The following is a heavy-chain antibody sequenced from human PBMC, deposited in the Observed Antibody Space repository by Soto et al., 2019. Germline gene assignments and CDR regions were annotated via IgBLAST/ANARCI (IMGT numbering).Heavy chain of an antibody. CDR3: AIDPGYRSGLGDY. V-gene: IGHV1-69*01. D-gene: IGHD5-18*01. J-gene: IGHJ4*02. CDR2: IVPMFGTI. Sequence: QVQLVQSGAEVKKPGSSVKVSCKVSGGTFSNYAFNWVRQAPGQGLEWMGGIVPMFGTINHAQKFQGRVTINADESTSTAYMELSSLIFEDTAVYYCAIDPGYRSGLGDYWGQGTLVTVSS. CDR1: GGTFSNYA.